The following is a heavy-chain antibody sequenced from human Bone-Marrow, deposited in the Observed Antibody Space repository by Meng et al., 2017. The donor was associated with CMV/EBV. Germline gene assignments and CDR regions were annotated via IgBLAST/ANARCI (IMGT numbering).Heavy chain of an antibody. D-gene: IGHD1-1*01. CDR1: GGTFNSYA. V-gene: IGHV1-69*05. J-gene: IGHJ6*02. CDR3: TRRLELENNYYLVMDV. Sequence: SVKVSCKASGGTFNSYAISWVRQAPGQGLEWMGGIIPFFGTANYAEKFQGRVTITTDESTSTAYMELSSLRSEDTAVYYCTRRLELENNYYLVMDVWGQGTTVTVSS. CDR2: IIPFFGTA.